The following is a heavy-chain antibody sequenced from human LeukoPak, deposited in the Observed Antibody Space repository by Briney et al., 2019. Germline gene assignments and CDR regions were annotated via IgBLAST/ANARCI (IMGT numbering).Heavy chain of an antibody. J-gene: IGHJ4*02. CDR3: ARMQAANTYNHFDY. V-gene: IGHV4-39*07. CDR2: MYHSGST. Sequence: SETLSLTCTVSGGSISSGSYYWSWIRPPPGKGLEWIGSMYHSGSTYYNPSLKSRVTISVDTSKNQFSLKLSSVTAADTAVCYCARMQAANTYNHFDYWGQGTLVTVSS. D-gene: IGHD3-16*01. CDR1: GGSISSGSYY.